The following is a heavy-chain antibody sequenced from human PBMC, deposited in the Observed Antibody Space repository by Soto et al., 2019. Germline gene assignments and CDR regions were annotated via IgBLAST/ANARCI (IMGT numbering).Heavy chain of an antibody. CDR2: ISSTGTYT. Sequence: LRLSCAASGFTFRSYSMNWVRQTQEKGLEWVSSISSTGTYTHYADSVKGRFTISRDNANNSLFLQMNSLRAEDTAIYYCARDLALAGNYWGQGALVTVSS. J-gene: IGHJ4*02. CDR1: GFTFRSYS. V-gene: IGHV3-21*01. CDR3: ARDLALAGNY. D-gene: IGHD6-19*01.